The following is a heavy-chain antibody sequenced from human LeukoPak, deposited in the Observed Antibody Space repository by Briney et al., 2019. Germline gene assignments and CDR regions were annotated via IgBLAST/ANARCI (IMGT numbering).Heavy chain of an antibody. V-gene: IGHV4-59*11. J-gene: IGHJ5*02. Sequence: SGTLCLSCTVSGGSISSHYWSWIRQPPGKGLEWIGYIYCSGSTNYNPSLKSRVTKTVDTSKNQFSQKLSSVTAADTAVYYGARVERGSSWYWFDPWGQGTLVTVSS. CDR2: IYCSGST. D-gene: IGHD6-13*01. CDR3: ARVERGSSWYWFDP. CDR1: GGSISSHY.